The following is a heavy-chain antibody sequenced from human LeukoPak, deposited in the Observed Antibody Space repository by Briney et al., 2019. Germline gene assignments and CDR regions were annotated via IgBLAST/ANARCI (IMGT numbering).Heavy chain of an antibody. CDR1: GFTFDDYA. Sequence: GRSLRLSCAASGFTFDDYAMHWVRQAPGKGLEWVSGISWNSGSIGYADSVKGRFTISRDNAKNSLYLQMSSLRAEDTALYYCAKDAVSDYDSSGYWFDYWGQGTLVTVSS. V-gene: IGHV3-9*01. CDR3: AKDAVSDYDSSGYWFDY. CDR2: ISWNSGSI. J-gene: IGHJ4*02. D-gene: IGHD3-22*01.